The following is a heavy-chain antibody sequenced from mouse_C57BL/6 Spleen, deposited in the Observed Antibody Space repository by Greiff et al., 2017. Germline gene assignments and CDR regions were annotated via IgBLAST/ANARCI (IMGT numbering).Heavy chain of an antibody. D-gene: IGHD4-1*01. J-gene: IGHJ4*01. CDR3: ARYWDVDSMDY. CDR2: IYPGSGST. CDR1: GYTFTSYW. Sequence: VQLQQPGAELVKPGASVKMSCKASGYTFTSYWITWVKQRPGQGLEWIGDIYPGSGSTNYNEKFKSKATLTVDTSSSTAYMQLSILTSEDSAVYYCARYWDVDSMDYWGQGTSVTVSS. V-gene: IGHV1-55*01.